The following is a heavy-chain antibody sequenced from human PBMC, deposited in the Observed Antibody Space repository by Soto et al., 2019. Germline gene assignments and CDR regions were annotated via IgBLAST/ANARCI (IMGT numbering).Heavy chain of an antibody. CDR1: GFTFSTYG. D-gene: IGHD6-19*01. CDR3: AREQIGVAGSTYDY. CDR2: IWYDGSRT. V-gene: IGHV3-33*01. Sequence: QVQLVESGGGVVQPGTSLRLSCAASGFTFSTYGMHWVRQAPGKGLDWVALIWYDGSRTHHAESVKGRFTISRDNSKNTLLLQMNSLRVEDTAVYYCAREQIGVAGSTYDYWGQGTLVTVSS. J-gene: IGHJ4*02.